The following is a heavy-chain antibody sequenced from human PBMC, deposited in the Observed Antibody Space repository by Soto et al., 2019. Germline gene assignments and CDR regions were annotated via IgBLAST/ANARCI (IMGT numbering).Heavy chain of an antibody. Sequence: QVQLVESGGGVVQPGRSLRLSCAASGFTFSSYGMHXXXXXXXXXXEWVAVISYDGSDKYYADSVKGRFTISRDNSNXXXXXXXXXXXXXXXXXXXXXXXXXXXXXXXQHWGQGTLVTVSS. CDR1: GFTFSSYG. CDR3: XXXXXXXXXXXQH. J-gene: IGHJ1*01. CDR2: ISYDGSDK. V-gene: IGHV3-30*03.